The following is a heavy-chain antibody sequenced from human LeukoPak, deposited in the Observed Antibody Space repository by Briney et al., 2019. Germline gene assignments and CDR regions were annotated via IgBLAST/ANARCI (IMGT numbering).Heavy chain of an antibody. CDR3: ARVPAGESFDY. CDR2: IRQDGSAK. D-gene: IGHD3-16*01. V-gene: IGHV3-7*03. CDR1: GFTFSNYW. Sequence: PGGSLRLSCAASGFTFSNYWMSWVRQISGRGLEWVANIRQDGSAKYYVDSVKGRFTISRDNAKDSLYLQMNSLRAEDTAVYYCARVPAGESFDYWGQGTLVTVSS. J-gene: IGHJ4*02.